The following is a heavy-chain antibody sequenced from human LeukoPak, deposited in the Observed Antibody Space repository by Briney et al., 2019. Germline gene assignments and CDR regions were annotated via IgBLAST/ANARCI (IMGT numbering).Heavy chain of an antibody. Sequence: SVKVSCKASGCTFSSDAISWVRQPPGQGPEWMGGIIPIFGTTNYAQKFQGRVTITADESTSTAYMDLSSLRSEDTAVYYCAREDGSGSYYDYWGQGTLVTVSS. J-gene: IGHJ4*02. D-gene: IGHD3-10*01. CDR1: GCTFSSDA. V-gene: IGHV1-69*01. CDR2: IIPIFGTT. CDR3: AREDGSGSYYDY.